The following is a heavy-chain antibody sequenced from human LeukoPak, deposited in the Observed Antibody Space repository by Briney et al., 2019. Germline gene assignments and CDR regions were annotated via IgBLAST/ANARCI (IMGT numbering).Heavy chain of an antibody. CDR1: GGTFSSYA. V-gene: IGHV1-69*13. CDR3: ARSTTAMVRYYFDY. D-gene: IGHD5-18*01. CDR2: IIPIFGTA. J-gene: IGHJ4*02. Sequence: ASVKVSCKASGGTFSSYAISWVRQAPGQGLEWMGGIIPIFGTANSAQKFQGRVTITADESTSTAYMELSSLRSEDTAVYYCARSTTAMVRYYFDYWGQGTLVTVSS.